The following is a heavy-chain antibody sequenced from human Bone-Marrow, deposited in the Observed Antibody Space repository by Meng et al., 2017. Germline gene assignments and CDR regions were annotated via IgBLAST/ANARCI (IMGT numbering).Heavy chain of an antibody. CDR3: ARMRQQLRYYYGMDV. Sequence: SGPTLVKPTETLTLTCTVSGFSLSNARMGVSWIRQPPGKALEWLAHIFSNDEKSHSTSLKSRLTISKDTSKSQVVLTMTNMDPVDTATYYCARMRQQLRYYYGMDVWGQGTTVTVSS. CDR1: GFSLSNARMG. CDR2: IFSNDEK. V-gene: IGHV2-26*01. J-gene: IGHJ6*02. D-gene: IGHD6-13*01.